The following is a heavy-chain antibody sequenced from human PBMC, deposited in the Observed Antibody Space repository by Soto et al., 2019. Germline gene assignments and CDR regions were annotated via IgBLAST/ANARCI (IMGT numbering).Heavy chain of an antibody. Sequence: QVQLVQSGAEVKKPGASVRVSCKASGYTFARYGIDWVRQAPGQGLEWMGWISGHNGDTKYVQKFQGRGSMTTDTSTSTASMELRSLRSDDTAVYYCARSGSMPYYYYGMDVWGQGTTVTVSS. CDR3: ARSGSMPYYYYGMDV. V-gene: IGHV1-18*01. CDR1: GYTFARYG. CDR2: ISGHNGDT. D-gene: IGHD3-10*01. J-gene: IGHJ6*02.